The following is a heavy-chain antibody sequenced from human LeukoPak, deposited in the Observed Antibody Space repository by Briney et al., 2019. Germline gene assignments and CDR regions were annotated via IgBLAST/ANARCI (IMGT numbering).Heavy chain of an antibody. CDR1: GYTFTGYY. V-gene: IGHV1-2*02. CDR3: ASRYDYGDYVQPLDY. CDR2: INPNSGGT. Sequence: ASAKVSCKASGYTFTGYYMHWVRQAPGQGLEWMGWINPNSGGTNYAQKFQGRVTMTRDTSISTAYMELSRLRSDDTAVYYCASRYDYGDYVQPLDYWGQGTLVTVSS. D-gene: IGHD4-17*01. J-gene: IGHJ4*02.